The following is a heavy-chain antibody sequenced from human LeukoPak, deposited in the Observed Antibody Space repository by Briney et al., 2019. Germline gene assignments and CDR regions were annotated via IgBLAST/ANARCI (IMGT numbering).Heavy chain of an antibody. V-gene: IGHV3-9*01. J-gene: IGHJ4*02. CDR1: GFSFDDYA. Sequence: GGSLRLSCAASGFSFDDYAMYWVRQPPGKGLEWVSGISWNSGSIGYADSVKGRFTISRDNSKNTLYLQMNSLRAEDTAVYYCAKGDTTWELPHDYWGQGTLVTVSS. D-gene: IGHD1-26*01. CDR2: ISWNSGSI. CDR3: AKGDTTWELPHDY.